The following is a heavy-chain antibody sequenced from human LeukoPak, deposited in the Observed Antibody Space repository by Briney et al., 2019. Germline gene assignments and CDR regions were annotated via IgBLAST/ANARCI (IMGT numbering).Heavy chain of an antibody. CDR3: AKGKYSSGGVPDY. J-gene: IGHJ4*02. CDR2: ISNNGSYT. CDR1: GFTFSSSA. Sequence: PGGSLRLSCAASGFTFSSSAMSWVRQAPGKGLEWVSAISNNGSYTYYADSVQGRFTISRDNSKSTLCLQMNSLRAEDTAVYYCAKGKYSSGGVPDYWGQGTLVTVSS. D-gene: IGHD6-19*01. V-gene: IGHV3-23*01.